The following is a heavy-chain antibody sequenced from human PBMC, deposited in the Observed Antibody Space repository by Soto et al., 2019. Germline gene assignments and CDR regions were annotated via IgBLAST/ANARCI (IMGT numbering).Heavy chain of an antibody. J-gene: IGHJ6*03. D-gene: IGHD2-2*01. Sequence: SETLSLTCTVSGGSISSSSYYWGWIRQPPGKGLEWIGSIYYSGSTYHNPSLKSRVTISVDTSKNQFSLKLSSVTAADTAVYYCARHKIGYCSSTSCPRYYYYYMDFWGKGTTVTVSS. CDR2: IYYSGST. V-gene: IGHV4-39*01. CDR3: ARHKIGYCSSTSCPRYYYYYMDF. CDR1: GGSISSSSYY.